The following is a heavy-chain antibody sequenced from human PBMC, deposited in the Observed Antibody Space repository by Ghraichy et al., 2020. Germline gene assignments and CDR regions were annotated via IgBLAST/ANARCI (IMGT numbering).Heavy chain of an antibody. Sequence: GGSLRLSCSASGFTFGDYTMNWIRHAPGKGLQWVSSITGGSGIIYYAHSVRGRFTTSRDNAKNSLYLQMNTVRAEDTAVYYCARDSAPASIPYGVDVWGQGTTVIVSS. CDR2: ITGGSGII. J-gene: IGHJ6*02. CDR3: ARDSAPASIPYGVDV. V-gene: IGHV3-21*01. D-gene: IGHD2-2*01. CDR1: GFTFGDYT.